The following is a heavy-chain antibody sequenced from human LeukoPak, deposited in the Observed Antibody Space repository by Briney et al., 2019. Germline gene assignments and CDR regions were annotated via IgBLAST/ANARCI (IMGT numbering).Heavy chain of an antibody. V-gene: IGHV4-34*01. CDR3: ATEAWGHLGY. J-gene: IGHJ4*02. CDR2: INHSGST. Sequence: SETLSLTCAVYGGSFSGYYWSWIRQPPGKGLEWIGEINHSGSTNYNPSLKSRVTISVDTSKNHFSLSLSSVTAADTAVYYCATEAWGHLGYLGQGILVTVSS. CDR1: GGSFSGYY. D-gene: IGHD3-16*01.